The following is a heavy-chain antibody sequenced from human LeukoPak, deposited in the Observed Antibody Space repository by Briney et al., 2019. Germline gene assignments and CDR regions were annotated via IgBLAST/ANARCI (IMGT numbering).Heavy chain of an antibody. CDR2: IYTSAST. Sequence: SETLSLTCTVSGGSISSYYWSWIRQPAGKGLEGIGRIYTSASTNYNPSLKSRVTMSVRTSKKQFSLKLSSVTAADTAVYYCARIRYCSSTSCYAGVHWFDPWGQGTLVTVSS. CDR3: ARIRYCSSTSCYAGVHWFDP. V-gene: IGHV4-4*07. J-gene: IGHJ5*02. CDR1: GGSISSYY. D-gene: IGHD2-2*01.